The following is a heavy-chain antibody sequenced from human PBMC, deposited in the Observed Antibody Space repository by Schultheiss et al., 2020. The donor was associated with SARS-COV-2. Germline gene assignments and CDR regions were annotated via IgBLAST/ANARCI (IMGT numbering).Heavy chain of an antibody. Sequence: GGSLRLSCAASGFTFGTYSMTWVRQPPGKGLEWVAVISYDGSNKYYADSVKGRFTISSDNAKNSLYLQMNSLRAEDTAVYYCARDLLPHIVVVTPGWFDPWGQGTLVTVSS. D-gene: IGHD2-21*02. CDR3: ARDLLPHIVVVTPGWFDP. CDR2: ISYDGSNK. J-gene: IGHJ5*02. V-gene: IGHV3-30*03. CDR1: GFTFGTYS.